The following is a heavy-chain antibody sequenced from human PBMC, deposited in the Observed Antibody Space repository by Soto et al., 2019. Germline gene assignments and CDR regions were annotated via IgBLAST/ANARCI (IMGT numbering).Heavy chain of an antibody. CDR3: AGSGGGGPVDY. CDR2: IIPIFGTA. J-gene: IGHJ4*02. D-gene: IGHD3-16*01. CDR1: GGTFSSYA. Sequence: QVQLVQSGAEVKKPGSSVKVSCKASGGTFSSYAISWVRQAPGQGLEWMGGIIPIFGTANYAQKFQGRVTITAAESTGPAFMGLGRLGFEDRAVYYWAGSGGGGPVDYWGQGTLVTVSS. V-gene: IGHV1-69*01.